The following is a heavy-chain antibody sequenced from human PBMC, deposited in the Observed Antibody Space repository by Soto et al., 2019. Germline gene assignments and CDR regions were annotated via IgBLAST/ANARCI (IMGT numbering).Heavy chain of an antibody. CDR1: GFTFSSYG. D-gene: IGHD5-12*01. J-gene: IGHJ6*03. Sequence: QVQLVESGGGVVQPGRSLRLSCAASGFTFSSYGMHWVRQAPGKGLEWVAVIWYDGSNKYYADSVKGRFTISGDNSKNTLYLQMNSLRAEDTAVYYCARDAGFGYGRHMDVWGKGTTVTVSS. CDR3: ARDAGFGYGRHMDV. CDR2: IWYDGSNK. V-gene: IGHV3-33*01.